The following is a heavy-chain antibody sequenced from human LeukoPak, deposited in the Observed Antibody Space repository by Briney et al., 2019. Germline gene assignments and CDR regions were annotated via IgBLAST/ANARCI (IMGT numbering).Heavy chain of an antibody. D-gene: IGHD3-3*01. V-gene: IGHV3-30*18. Sequence: PGRSLRLSCAASGFIFSNYGMHWVRQAPGKGLEWVAVISYDESNKFYRDSVKGRFTISRDNSKDMLYLQMNSLRAEDTAVYYCAKGGNNDFWGGYYGSDFQHWGQGTLVTVSS. J-gene: IGHJ1*01. CDR2: ISYDESNK. CDR3: AKGGNNDFWGGYYGSDFQH. CDR1: GFIFSNYG.